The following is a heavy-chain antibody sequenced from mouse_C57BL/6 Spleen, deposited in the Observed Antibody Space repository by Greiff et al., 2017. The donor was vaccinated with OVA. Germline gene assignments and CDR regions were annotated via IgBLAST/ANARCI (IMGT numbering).Heavy chain of an antibody. D-gene: IGHD1-1*01. J-gene: IGHJ2*01. CDR3: ARSYYYGSSSYYFDY. V-gene: IGHV1-42*01. CDR1: GYSFTGYY. Sequence: VQLQQSGPELVKPGASVKISCKASGYSFTGYYMNWVKQSPEKSLEWIGEINPSTGGTTYNQKFKAKATLTVDKSSSTAYMQLKSLTSEDSAVYYCARSYYYGSSSYYFDYWGQGTTLTVSS. CDR2: INPSTGGT.